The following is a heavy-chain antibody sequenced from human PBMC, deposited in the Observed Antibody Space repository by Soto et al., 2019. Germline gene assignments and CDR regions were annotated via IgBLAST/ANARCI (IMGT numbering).Heavy chain of an antibody. V-gene: IGHV1-18*01. CDR3: ARVLPPFDP. CDR2: INAYNGNT. J-gene: IGHJ5*02. Sequence: QVQLVQSGAEVKKPGASVKVYCKASGYTFTSYGISWVRQAPGQGLEWMGWINAYNGNTHYAQKHQGRVTMTTATSTSTAYMELRSLRSDYTAVYYCARVLPPFDPWGQGTLVTVSS. CDR1: GYTFTSYG.